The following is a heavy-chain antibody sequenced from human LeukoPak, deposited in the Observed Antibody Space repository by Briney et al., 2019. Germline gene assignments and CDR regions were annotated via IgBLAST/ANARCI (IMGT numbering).Heavy chain of an antibody. CDR1: GFTFDDYA. CDR3: ARDRDGDYLFDY. J-gene: IGHJ4*02. V-gene: IGHV3-9*01. D-gene: IGHD4-17*01. Sequence: GGSLRLSCAASGFTFDDYAMHWVRQAPGKGLEWVSGISWNSGSIGYADSVKGRFTISRDNAKNSLYLQMNSLRAEDTAVYYCARDRDGDYLFDYWGQGTLVTVSS. CDR2: ISWNSGSI.